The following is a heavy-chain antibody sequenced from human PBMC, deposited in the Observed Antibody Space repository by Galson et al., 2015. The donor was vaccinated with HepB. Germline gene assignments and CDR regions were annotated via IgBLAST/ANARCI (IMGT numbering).Heavy chain of an antibody. CDR3: ARDPSEHHYDSNNGWFDP. Sequence: SETLSLTCTVSGGSISSYYWSWIRQPAGKGLEWIGRIYPSGSTNYNPSLKSRVTMSLDTSRNQFSLNLNSVTAADTAMYYCARDPSEHHYDSNNGWFDPWGQGTLVTVSS. J-gene: IGHJ5*02. V-gene: IGHV4-4*07. D-gene: IGHD3-22*01. CDR1: GGSISSYY. CDR2: IYPSGST.